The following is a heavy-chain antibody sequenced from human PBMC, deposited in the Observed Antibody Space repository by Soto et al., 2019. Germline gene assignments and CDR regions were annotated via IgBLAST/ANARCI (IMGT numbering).Heavy chain of an antibody. CDR3: ARGYSIVVVTAIKRPFDY. Sequence: SETLSLTCAVYGGSFNGYYWSWIRQPPGKGLEWIGEINHSGSTNYNPSLKSRVTISVDTSKDQFSLKLSSVTAADTAVYYCARGYSIVVVTAIKRPFDYWGQGTLVTVSS. CDR1: GGSFNGYY. D-gene: IGHD2-21*02. CDR2: INHSGST. J-gene: IGHJ4*02. V-gene: IGHV4-34*01.